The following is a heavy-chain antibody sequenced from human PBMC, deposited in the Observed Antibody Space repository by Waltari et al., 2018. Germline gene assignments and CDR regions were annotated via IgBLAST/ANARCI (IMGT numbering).Heavy chain of an antibody. D-gene: IGHD4-17*01. CDR1: VFPFSRYG. CDR3: AKVRYGDYGRYFDY. J-gene: IGHJ4*02. V-gene: IGHV3-30*02. CDR2: IRYDGSNK. Sequence: QVQLVESGGGVVQPGGSLRLSCAASVFPFSRYGLNWVRQAPGKGLEWVAFIRYDGSNKYYADSVKGRFTISRDNSKNTLYLQMNSLRAEDTAVYYCAKVRYGDYGRYFDYWGQGTLVTVSS.